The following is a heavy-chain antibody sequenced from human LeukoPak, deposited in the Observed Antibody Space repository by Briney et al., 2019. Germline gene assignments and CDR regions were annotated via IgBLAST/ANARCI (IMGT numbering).Heavy chain of an antibody. V-gene: IGHV4-34*01. D-gene: IGHD6-19*01. CDR3: ARSQGSGWYFDY. Sequence: SETLSLTCAVYGGSFSGYYWSWIRQPPGKGLEWIGEINHSGSTNYNPSLKSRVTISVDTSKNQFSLKLSSVTAADTAVYYCARSQGSGWYFDYWGQGTLVTVSS. CDR2: INHSGST. CDR1: GGSFSGYY. J-gene: IGHJ4*02.